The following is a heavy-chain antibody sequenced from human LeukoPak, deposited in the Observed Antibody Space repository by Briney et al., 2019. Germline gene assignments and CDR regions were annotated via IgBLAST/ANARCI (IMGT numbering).Heavy chain of an antibody. D-gene: IGHD1-1*01. Sequence: PGXSLRLSCAVSGFTFSNFWMSWVRQAPGRGLEWVANINPEGNEKYHVESVKGRFTISRDNTKNLLFLQMNGLRVEDTAVYYCARGDDFSGDHWGQGTLVTVSS. CDR2: INPEGNEK. CDR1: GFTFSNFW. J-gene: IGHJ4*02. CDR3: ARGDDFSGDH. V-gene: IGHV3-7*04.